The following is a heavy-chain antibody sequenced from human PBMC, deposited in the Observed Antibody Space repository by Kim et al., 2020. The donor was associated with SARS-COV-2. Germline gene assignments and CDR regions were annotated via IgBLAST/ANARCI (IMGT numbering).Heavy chain of an antibody. J-gene: IGHJ4*02. CDR2: IYYSGST. D-gene: IGHD3-10*01. CDR1: GGFISSHY. Sequence: SETLSLTCTVSGGFISSHYWSWIRQPPGKGLEWIGYIYYSGSTSYNPSLKSRVTMSVDTSKNQFSLKLSSVTAADTAVYFCARVLGGGSGSYLEYWGQGTLVTVSS. CDR3: ARVLGGGSGSYLEY. V-gene: IGHV4-59*11.